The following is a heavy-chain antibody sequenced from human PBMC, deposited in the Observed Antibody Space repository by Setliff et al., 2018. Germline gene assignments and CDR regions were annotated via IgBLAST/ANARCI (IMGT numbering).Heavy chain of an antibody. J-gene: IGHJ6*03. CDR2: INRGSGDT. D-gene: IGHD3-3*01. CDR1: GYTFTNYP. CDR3: ARDDDDFYSGYPYMDV. Sequence: GASVKVSCKASGYTFTNYPIHWVRQAPGQRLEWMGWINRGSGDTKYSRKFQGRVTITRDTSASTAYMELSRLTYEDTAVYYCARDDDDFYSGYPYMDVWGKGTTVTAP. V-gene: IGHV1-3*01.